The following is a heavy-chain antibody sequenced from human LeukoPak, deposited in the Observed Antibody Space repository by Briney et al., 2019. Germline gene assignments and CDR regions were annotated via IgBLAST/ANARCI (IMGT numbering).Heavy chain of an antibody. CDR2: ISAYNGNT. D-gene: IGHD5-12*01. CDR3: ARDLGRYSGYDYYYYYGMDV. J-gene: IGHJ6*02. Sequence: ASVKVSCKASGYTFTSYGISWVRQAPGQGLEWMGWISAYNGNTNYAQKLQGRVTMTTDTSTSTAYMELRSLRSDDTAVYYCARDLGRYSGYDYYYYYGMDVWGQGTTVTVSS. CDR1: GYTFTSYG. V-gene: IGHV1-18*01.